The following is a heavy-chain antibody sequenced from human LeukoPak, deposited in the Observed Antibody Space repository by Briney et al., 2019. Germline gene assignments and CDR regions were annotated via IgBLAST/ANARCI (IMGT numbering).Heavy chain of an antibody. V-gene: IGHV3-23*01. Sequence: GGSLRLSGAASGFSFSSYAMSWFRQAPGKGLEWVSAISASGGNTYYADSVKGRFTISRDNSKNTLYLQMNSLRAEDTALYCCAKEWWSSSSPLHFDYWGQGSLVTVSS. J-gene: IGHJ4*02. CDR2: ISASGGNT. CDR1: GFSFSSYA. CDR3: AKEWWSSSSPLHFDY. D-gene: IGHD6-6*01.